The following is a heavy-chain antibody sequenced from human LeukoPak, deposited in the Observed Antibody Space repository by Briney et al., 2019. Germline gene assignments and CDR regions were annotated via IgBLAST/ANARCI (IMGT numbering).Heavy chain of an antibody. J-gene: IGHJ4*02. D-gene: IGHD6-19*01. Sequence: ASVKVSCKASGGTFSSYAISWVRQAPGQGLEWMGGIIPIFGTANYAQKFQGRVTITADESTSTAYMELSSLRSEDTAVYYCARDGYGAVAGTAYFDYWGQGTLVTVS. CDR1: GGTFSSYA. CDR2: IIPIFGTA. V-gene: IGHV1-69*13. CDR3: ARDGYGAVAGTAYFDY.